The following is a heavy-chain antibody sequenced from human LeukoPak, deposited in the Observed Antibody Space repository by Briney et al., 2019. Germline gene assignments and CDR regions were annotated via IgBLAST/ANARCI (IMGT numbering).Heavy chain of an antibody. J-gene: IGHJ5*02. CDR3: ARDAYSGSYYYWFDP. V-gene: IGHV4-4*07. Sequence: PSETLSLTCTVSGGSISSYYWSWIRQPAGKGLEWIGRIYTSGSTNYNPSLKSRVTMSVDTSENQFSLKLSSVTAADTAVYYCARDAYSGSYYYWFDPWGQGTLVTVSS. D-gene: IGHD1-26*01. CDR2: IYTSGST. CDR1: GGSISSYY.